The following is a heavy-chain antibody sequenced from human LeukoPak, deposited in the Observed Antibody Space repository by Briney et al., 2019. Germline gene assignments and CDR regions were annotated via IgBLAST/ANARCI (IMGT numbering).Heavy chain of an antibody. CDR1: GFIFRNYW. D-gene: IGHD4-11*01. Sequence: PGGSVRLSCSASGFIFRNYWMHWVRQAPGKGPVWVSRINNDGKLVTYADSVKGRFAISRDSAKDTVFLQMNSLRVEDTALYYCVGGLGDVWGKGTLVTVSS. CDR3: VGGLGDV. V-gene: IGHV3-74*01. J-gene: IGHJ6*04. CDR2: INNDGKLV.